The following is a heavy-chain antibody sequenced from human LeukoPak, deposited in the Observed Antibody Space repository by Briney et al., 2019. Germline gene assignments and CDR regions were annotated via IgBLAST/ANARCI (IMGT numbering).Heavy chain of an antibody. V-gene: IGHV3-21*01. CDR3: ATDGRSSGWYGFDY. D-gene: IGHD6-19*01. CDR2: SSSSTSTYI. Sequence: GESLKISCAASGFTFRSYSMNWVRQAPGKGLEWVSSSSSSTSTYIYYADSVKGRFTISRDNAKNSLYLQMNSLRAEDTAVYYCATDGRSSGWYGFDYWGQGILVTVSS. J-gene: IGHJ4*02. CDR1: GFTFRSYS.